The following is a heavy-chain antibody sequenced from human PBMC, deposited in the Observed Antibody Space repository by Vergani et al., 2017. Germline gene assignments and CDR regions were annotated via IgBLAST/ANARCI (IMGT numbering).Heavy chain of an antibody. V-gene: IGHV1-46*03. J-gene: IGHJ5*02. Sequence: QVQLVQSGAEVERPGASVKVSCKASGYTFTSYYIHWVRQAPGRGLEWMGVINPSDSSTNYAQKFQGRVTMTRDTSTSTVYMELSSLRSEDTAVYFCTKTRMSTSSWYADNWFDPWGQGTLVTVSS. D-gene: IGHD6-13*01. CDR2: INPSDSST. CDR3: TKTRMSTSSWYADNWFDP. CDR1: GYTFTSYY.